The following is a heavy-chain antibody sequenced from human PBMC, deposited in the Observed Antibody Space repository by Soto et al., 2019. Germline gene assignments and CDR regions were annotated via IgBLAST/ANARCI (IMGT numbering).Heavy chain of an antibody. CDR2: INAGNGNT. D-gene: IGHD6-13*01. V-gene: IGHV1-3*01. Sequence: ASVKVSCKASGYTFTSYAMHWVRQAPGQRLEWMGWINAGNGNTKYSQKFQGRVTITRDTSASTAYMELSSLRSEDTAVYYCARDGAAAAGRGINWFDPWGQGTLVTVSS. J-gene: IGHJ5*02. CDR3: ARDGAAAAGRGINWFDP. CDR1: GYTFTSYA.